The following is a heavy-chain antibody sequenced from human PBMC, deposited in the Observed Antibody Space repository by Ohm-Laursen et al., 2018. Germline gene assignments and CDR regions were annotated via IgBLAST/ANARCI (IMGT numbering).Heavy chain of an antibody. CDR2: IGGDDRT. CDR3: ASRCIVTMDRGAFNV. V-gene: IGHV3-23*01. D-gene: IGHD4-11*01. CDR1: GFSFSSYA. Sequence: SLRLSCAASGFSFSSYAVTWVRQAPGKGLEWVSAIGGDDRTHYADSVKGRFTISKDKSKNMLYLQMNSLRAEDTAVYHCASRCIVTMDRGAFNVWGQGTMVTVSS. J-gene: IGHJ3*01.